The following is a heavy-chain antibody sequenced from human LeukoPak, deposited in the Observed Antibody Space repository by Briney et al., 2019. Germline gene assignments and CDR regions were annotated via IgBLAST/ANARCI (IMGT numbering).Heavy chain of an antibody. J-gene: IGHJ5*02. CDR3: ARTAAGDLIGWFDP. V-gene: IGHV4-59*01. CDR1: GGSISSYY. CDR2: IYYSGST. D-gene: IGHD6-13*01. Sequence: SETLSLTCTVSGGSISSYYWSWIRQPPGKGLERIGYIYYSGSTNYNPSLKSRVTISVDTSKNQFSLKLSSVTAADTAVYYCARTAAGDLIGWFDPWGQGTLVTVSS.